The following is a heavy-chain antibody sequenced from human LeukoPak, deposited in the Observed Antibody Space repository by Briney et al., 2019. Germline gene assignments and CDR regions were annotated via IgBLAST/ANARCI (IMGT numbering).Heavy chain of an antibody. V-gene: IGHV5-51*01. J-gene: IGHJ3*02. D-gene: IGHD3-22*01. CDR1: GYSFTSYW. CDR3: ARPPYYYDSSGYNDAFDI. CDR2: IYPGDSDT. Sequence: GESLKISCKGSGYSFTSYWIGWVRQMPGKGLEWMGIIYPGDSDTRYSPSFQGQVTISADKSISTAYQQWSSLKASDTAMYYCARPPYYYDSSGYNDAFDIWGQGTMVTVSS.